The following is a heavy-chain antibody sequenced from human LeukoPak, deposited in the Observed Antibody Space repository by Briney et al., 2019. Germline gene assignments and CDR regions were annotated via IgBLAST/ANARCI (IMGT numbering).Heavy chain of an antibody. CDR3: ARGTGKGTTPNWFDP. D-gene: IGHD1-7*01. J-gene: IGHJ5*02. Sequence: GGSLRLSCAASGFTVSSNYMSWVRQAPGKGLEWVSVIHRGGNTDYAESVKGRFTISRDSSKNTVHLQMNSLRAEDTAVYYCARGTGKGTTPNWFDPWGQGTLVTVSS. CDR2: IHRGGNT. CDR1: GFTVSSNY. V-gene: IGHV3-53*01.